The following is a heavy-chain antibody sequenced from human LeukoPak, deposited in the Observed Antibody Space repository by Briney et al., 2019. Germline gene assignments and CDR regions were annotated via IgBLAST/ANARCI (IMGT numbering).Heavy chain of an antibody. CDR2: ISASGDST. V-gene: IGHV3-23*01. D-gene: IGHD3-3*01. Sequence: GGSLRLSCAASGFTFSSYAMTWVRQAPRKGLEWVSSISASGDSTYFADSVKGRFTISRDNSKNTLYLQMNSLRAEDTAVYYCARSDDFFPYYFDYWGQGTLVTVSS. J-gene: IGHJ4*02. CDR3: ARSDDFFPYYFDY. CDR1: GFTFSSYA.